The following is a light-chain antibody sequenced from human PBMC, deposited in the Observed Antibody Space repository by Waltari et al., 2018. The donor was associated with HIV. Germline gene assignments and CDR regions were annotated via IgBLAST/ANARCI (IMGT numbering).Light chain of an antibody. V-gene: IGLV1-44*01. J-gene: IGLJ3*02. Sequence: QSVLTQPPSASGTPGKRVTIPCSGSSSNIGRNSVNWFQQVPGTAPKLLMYSDNQRPSGVPDRFSGSKSGTSASLAISGLQSEDEADYYCAAWDDSLDAWVFGGGTRLTVL. CDR2: SDN. CDR1: SSNIGRNS. CDR3: AAWDDSLDAWV.